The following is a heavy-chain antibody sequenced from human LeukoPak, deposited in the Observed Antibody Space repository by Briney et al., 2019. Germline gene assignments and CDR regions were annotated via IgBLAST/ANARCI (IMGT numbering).Heavy chain of an antibody. CDR3: ARGRVRSYYDILTGPTWFDP. D-gene: IGHD3-9*01. J-gene: IGHJ5*02. Sequence: GASVKVSCKASGYTFTGYYMHWVRQAPGQGLEWMGWINPNSGGTNYAQKFQGRVTMTRDTSISTAYMELSRLRSGDTAVYYCARGRVRSYYDILTGPTWFDPWGQGTLVTVSS. CDR1: GYTFTGYY. CDR2: INPNSGGT. V-gene: IGHV1-2*02.